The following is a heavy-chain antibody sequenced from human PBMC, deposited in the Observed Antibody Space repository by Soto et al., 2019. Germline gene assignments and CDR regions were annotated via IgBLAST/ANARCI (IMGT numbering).Heavy chain of an antibody. V-gene: IGHV1-46*01. D-gene: IGHD2-2*01. CDR1: GYTFTSYY. Sequence: QVQLVQSGAEVKKPGASVKVSCKASGYTFTSYYMHWVRQAPGQGLEWMGIINTSGGSTSYAQKVPVRVTMTRDTSTSTVYMELSTLRYEDTAVYYFARADIVVVPAAIYYYYGMDVWGQWTTVTVSS. J-gene: IGHJ6*02. CDR2: INTSGGST. CDR3: ARADIVVVPAAIYYYYGMDV.